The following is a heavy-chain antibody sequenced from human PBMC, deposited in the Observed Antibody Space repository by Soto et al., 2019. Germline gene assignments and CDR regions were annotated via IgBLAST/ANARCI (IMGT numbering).Heavy chain of an antibody. CDR3: ASTPTPPGYSSSWPLDY. CDR2: INPSGGST. Sequence: GASVKVSCKASGCTFTSYYMHWVRQAPGQGLEWMGIINPSGGSTSYAQKFQGRITMTRDTSTSTVYMELSSLRSEDTAVYYCASTPTPPGYSSSWPLDYWGQGTLVTVSS. CDR1: GCTFTSYY. J-gene: IGHJ4*02. D-gene: IGHD6-13*01. V-gene: IGHV1-46*01.